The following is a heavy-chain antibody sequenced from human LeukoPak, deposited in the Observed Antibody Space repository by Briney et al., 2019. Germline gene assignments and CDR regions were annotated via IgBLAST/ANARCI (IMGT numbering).Heavy chain of an antibody. D-gene: IGHD6-6*01. CDR2: IYYSGTT. J-gene: IGHJ6*03. CDR3: ARWSGSVTARNYYYYMDV. Sequence: NPSETLSLTCTVSGGSISSYYWSWIRQPPGKGLEWIGYIYYSGTTDYNPSLRTRVTISVDASRNQFSLNLSSVTAADTAVYYCARWSGSVTARNYYYYMDVWGEGTTVTVSS. CDR1: GGSISSYY. V-gene: IGHV4-59*08.